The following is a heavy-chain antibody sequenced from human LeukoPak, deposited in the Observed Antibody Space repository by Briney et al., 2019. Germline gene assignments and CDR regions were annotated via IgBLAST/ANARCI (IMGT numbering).Heavy chain of an antibody. CDR2: IYTSGST. CDR3: ARVPGGALNWFDP. D-gene: IGHD1-1*01. J-gene: IGHJ5*02. Sequence: SQTLSLTCTVSGGSIRSGSYYWSWIRQPAGKGLEWIGRIYTSGSTNYNPSLKSRVTISVDTSKNQFSLKLSSVTAADTAVYYCARVPGGALNWFDPWGQGTLVTVSS. V-gene: IGHV4-61*02. CDR1: GGSIRSGSYY.